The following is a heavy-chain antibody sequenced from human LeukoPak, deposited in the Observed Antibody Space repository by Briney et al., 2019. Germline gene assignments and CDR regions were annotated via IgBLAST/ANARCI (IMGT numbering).Heavy chain of an antibody. D-gene: IGHD6-13*01. CDR1: GFSLSTSGMC. CDR2: IDWDDDK. V-gene: IGHV2-70*01. Sequence: SGPALAKPTQTLTLTCTFSGFSLSTSGMCVSWIRQPPGKALEWLSLIDWDDDKYYSTSLKTRLTISKDTSKNQVVLTMTNMDPVDTATYYCARMTQQLVYWYFDLWGRGTLVTVSS. J-gene: IGHJ2*01. CDR3: ARMTQQLVYWYFDL.